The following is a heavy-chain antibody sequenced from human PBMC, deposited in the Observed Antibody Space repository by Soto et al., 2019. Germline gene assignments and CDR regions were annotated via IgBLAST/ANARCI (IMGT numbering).Heavy chain of an antibody. V-gene: IGHV1-2*02. CDR2: INPNSGGT. CDR3: AKRMAFVGTPYASGGMDV. D-gene: IGHD2-15*01. J-gene: IGHJ6*02. CDR1: GYTFTDYY. Sequence: ASVKVSCKASGYTFTDYYVHWVRQAPGQGLEWMGWINPNSGGTNYAQKFQGRVTMTRVTSISTAYMELSSLRSDDTALYYCAKRMAFVGTPYASGGMDVWGQGTTVTVSS.